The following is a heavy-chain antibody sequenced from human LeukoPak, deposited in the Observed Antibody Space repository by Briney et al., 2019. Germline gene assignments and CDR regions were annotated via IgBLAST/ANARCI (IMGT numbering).Heavy chain of an antibody. J-gene: IGHJ4*02. CDR1: GASISSGGYY. CDR3: ARVNTAMTADGGFDY. Sequence: SETLSLTCTVSGASISSGGYYWSWIRQHPGKGLEWIGYIYYSGSTYYNPSLKSRVTISVDTSKNQFSLKLSSVTAADTAVYYCARVNTAMTADGGFDYWGQGTLVTVSS. V-gene: IGHV4-31*03. D-gene: IGHD5-18*01. CDR2: IYYSGST.